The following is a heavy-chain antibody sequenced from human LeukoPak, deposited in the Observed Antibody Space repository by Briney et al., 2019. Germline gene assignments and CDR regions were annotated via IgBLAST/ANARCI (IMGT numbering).Heavy chain of an antibody. CDR1: GFTFSNYS. V-gene: IGHV3-48*04. CDR3: ARGTSEYSSSWYRFDY. CDR2: ISSSGSTI. D-gene: IGHD6-13*01. Sequence: GGSLRLSCAASGFTFSNYSMNWVRQAPGKGLEWVSYISSSGSTIYYADSVKGRFTISRDNAKNSLYLQMNSLRAEDTAVYYCARGTSEYSSSWYRFDYWGQGTLVTVSS. J-gene: IGHJ4*02.